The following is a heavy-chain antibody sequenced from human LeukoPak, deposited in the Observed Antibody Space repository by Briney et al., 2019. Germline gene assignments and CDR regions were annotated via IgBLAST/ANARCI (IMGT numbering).Heavy chain of an antibody. D-gene: IGHD1-26*01. CDR1: GFTFSSYG. V-gene: IGHV3-53*01. Sequence: PGGSLRLSCAASGFTFSSYGMSWVRQAPGKGLEWVSVIYSGGSTYYADSVKGRFTISRDNSKNTLYLQMNSLRAEDTAVYYCARDLGGSQGDYWGQGTLVTVSS. CDR3: ARDLGGSQGDY. CDR2: IYSGGST. J-gene: IGHJ4*02.